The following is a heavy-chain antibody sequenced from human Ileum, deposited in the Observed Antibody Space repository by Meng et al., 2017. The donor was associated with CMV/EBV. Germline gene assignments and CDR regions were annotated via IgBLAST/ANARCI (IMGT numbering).Heavy chain of an antibody. CDR2: ISSGSGTI. CDR3: SRTLRYPNALDI. D-gene: IGHD1-1*01. Sequence: GESLKISCIGSGFTFSDYYMSWIRQVPGKGLEWLSYISSGSGTISYADSVKGRFTISRDNAKNSLYLQMNGLRAEDTAVYYCSRTLRYPNALDIWGQGTMVT. V-gene: IGHV3-11*01. CDR1: GFTFSDYY. J-gene: IGHJ3*02.